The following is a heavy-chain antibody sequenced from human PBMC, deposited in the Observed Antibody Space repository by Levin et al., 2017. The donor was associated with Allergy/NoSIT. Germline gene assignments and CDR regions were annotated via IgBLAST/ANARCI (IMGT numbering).Heavy chain of an antibody. Sequence: PSETLSLTCAVYGGSFNGYYWSWIRQPPGKGLEWIGEINQSGSTKYNPSLKSRVTISIDASKNQFSLKLRSVTAADTAVYYCVRDEEGTVDYWGQGALVTVSS. CDR1: GGSFNGYY. D-gene: IGHD3-10*01. CDR2: INQSGST. V-gene: IGHV4-34*01. CDR3: VRDEEGTVDY. J-gene: IGHJ4*02.